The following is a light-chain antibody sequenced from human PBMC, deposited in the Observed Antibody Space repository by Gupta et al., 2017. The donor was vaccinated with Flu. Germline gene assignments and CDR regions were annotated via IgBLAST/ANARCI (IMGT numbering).Light chain of an antibody. CDR1: QSLLHSNGYNY. CDR3: MQALQTPPT. Sequence: DIVMTQSPPSLPVTPGEPASISCRSSQSLLHSNGYNYLDWYLQKPGQSPQLLIYLGSNRASGVPDRFSGSGSGTDFTLKISRVEAEDVGVYYCMQALQTPPTFGHGTKVDIK. CDR2: LGS. J-gene: IGKJ3*01. V-gene: IGKV2-28*01.